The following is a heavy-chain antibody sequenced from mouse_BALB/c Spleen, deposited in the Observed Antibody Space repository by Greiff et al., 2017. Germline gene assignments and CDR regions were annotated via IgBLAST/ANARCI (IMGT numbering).Heavy chain of an antibody. Sequence: EVQLVESGGDLVKPGGSLKLSCAASGFTFSSYGMSWVRQTPDKRLEWVATISSGGSYTYYPDSVKGRFTISRDNAKNTLYLQMSSLKSEDTAMYYCARPNWDSYAMDYWGQGTSVTVSS. CDR1: GFTFSSYG. J-gene: IGHJ4*01. CDR3: ARPNWDSYAMDY. D-gene: IGHD4-1*01. CDR2: ISSGGSYT. V-gene: IGHV5-6*01.